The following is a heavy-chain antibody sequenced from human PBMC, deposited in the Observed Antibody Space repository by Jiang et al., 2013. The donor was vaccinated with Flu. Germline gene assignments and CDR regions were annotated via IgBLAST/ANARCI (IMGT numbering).Heavy chain of an antibody. CDR3: ARPQNSMVAAGNFDV. CDR1: GVSIKTSGFF. V-gene: IGHV4-39*01. CDR2: VFPGNT. J-gene: IGHJ3*01. D-gene: IGHD4/OR15-4a*01. Sequence: SGPGLVKPSETLSLTCTVSGVSIKTSGFFWGWIRQSPGKGLEWIGSVFPGNTFYNPSFKSRVFMSGDSSENQVSLSLRSVTAEGTGVYYCARPQNSMVAAGNFDVWGPGTMVTVS.